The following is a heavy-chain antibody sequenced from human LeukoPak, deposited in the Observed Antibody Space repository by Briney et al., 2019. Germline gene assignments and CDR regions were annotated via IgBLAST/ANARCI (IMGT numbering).Heavy chain of an antibody. Sequence: SETLSLTCAVYGGSFSGYYWSWIRQPPGKGLEWIGEINHSGSTNYNPSLKSRVTISVDTSKNQFSLKLSSVTAADTAVYYCARAFFDPWGQETLVTVSS. V-gene: IGHV4-34*01. CDR3: ARAFFDP. CDR1: GGSFSGYY. CDR2: INHSGST. J-gene: IGHJ5*02.